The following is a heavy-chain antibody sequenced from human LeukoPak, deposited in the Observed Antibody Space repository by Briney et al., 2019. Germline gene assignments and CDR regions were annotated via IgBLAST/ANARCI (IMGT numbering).Heavy chain of an antibody. J-gene: IGHJ5*02. Sequence: GGSLRLSCAASGFTFDDYAMHWVRQAPGKGLEWVSGISWNSGSIGYADSVKGRFTISRDNAKNSLYLQMNSLRAEDTALYYCAKGGGSSWYRNWFDPWGQGTLVTVSS. V-gene: IGHV3-9*01. CDR2: ISWNSGSI. D-gene: IGHD6-13*01. CDR3: AKGGGSSWYRNWFDP. CDR1: GFTFDDYA.